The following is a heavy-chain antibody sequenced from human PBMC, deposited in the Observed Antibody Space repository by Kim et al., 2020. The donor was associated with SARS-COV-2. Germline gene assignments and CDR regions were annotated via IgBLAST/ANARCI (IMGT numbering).Heavy chain of an antibody. CDR3: VTDRAGTASFPHNTFDV. J-gene: IGHJ3*01. D-gene: IGHD2-21*02. CDR2: ISLFSQRT. Sequence: GGSLRLSCSASGFTFSQYQMNWVRQVPGKGLEWISGISLFSQRTYYEDSVKCRFTISRDRATSSLFLQIDGLRVDDRAIYYCVTDRAGTASFPHNTFDVWGHGTRITDSS. V-gene: IGHV3-21*04. CDR1: GFTFSQYQ.